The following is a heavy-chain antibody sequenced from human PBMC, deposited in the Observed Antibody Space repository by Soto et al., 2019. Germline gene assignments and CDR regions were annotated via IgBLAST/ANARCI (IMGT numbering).Heavy chain of an antibody. CDR3: AKNSPPDSSRSPY. J-gene: IGHJ4*02. D-gene: IGHD6-13*01. CDR1: GFTFSSYA. Sequence: GGSLRLSCAASGFTFSSYAMSWVRQAPGKGLEWASAISGSGGSTYYAASVKGRFTISRDNSKNTLYLQMNRLRDEDTAVYYCAKNSPPDSSRSPYWGQRTLVTVSS. CDR2: ISGSGGST. V-gene: IGHV3-23*01.